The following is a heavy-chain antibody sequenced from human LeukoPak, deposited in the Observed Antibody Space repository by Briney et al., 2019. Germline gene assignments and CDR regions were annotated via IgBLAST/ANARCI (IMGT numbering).Heavy chain of an antibody. CDR3: ARPYYYDSRIDP. CDR1: GGSISSGDYY. J-gene: IGHJ5*02. Sequence: SQTLSLTCTVSGGSISSGDYYWSWIRQPPGKGLEWIGYTYYSGSTYYNPSLKSRATISVDTSKNQFSLKLTSVTAADTAVYYCARPYYYDSRIDPWGQGTLITVSS. V-gene: IGHV4-30-4*01. D-gene: IGHD3-22*01. CDR2: TYYSGST.